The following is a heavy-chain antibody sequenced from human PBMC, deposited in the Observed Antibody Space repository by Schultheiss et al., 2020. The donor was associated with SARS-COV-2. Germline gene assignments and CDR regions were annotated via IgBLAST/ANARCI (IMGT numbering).Heavy chain of an antibody. J-gene: IGHJ6*02. CDR3: ARVKRGLIEVDV. V-gene: IGHV1-18*04. CDR1: GYTFTSYG. CDR2: ISTYNGNT. Sequence: ASVKVSCRASGYTFTSYGISWVRQAPGQGLEWMGWISTYNGNTNYAQKFQGRVTMTRNTSISTAYMELSRLRSDDTAVYYCARVKRGLIEVDVWGQGTTVTVSS. D-gene: IGHD6-25*01.